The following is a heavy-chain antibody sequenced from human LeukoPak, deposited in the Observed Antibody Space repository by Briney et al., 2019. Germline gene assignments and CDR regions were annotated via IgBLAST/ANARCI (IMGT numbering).Heavy chain of an antibody. CDR2: IYYSGST. CDR3: ARRYYDSSGYYQIYYFDY. Sequence: PSETLSLTCTVSGGSISSSSYYWGWIRQPPGKGLEWIGSIYYSGSTYYNPSLKSRVTISVDTSKNQFSLKLSSVTAADTAVYYCARRYYDSSGYYQIYYFDYWGQGTLVTVSS. J-gene: IGHJ4*02. D-gene: IGHD3-22*01. CDR1: GGSISSSSYY. V-gene: IGHV4-39*01.